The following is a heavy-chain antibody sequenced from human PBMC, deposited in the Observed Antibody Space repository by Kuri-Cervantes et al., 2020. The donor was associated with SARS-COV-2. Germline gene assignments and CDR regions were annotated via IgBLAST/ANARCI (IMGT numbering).Heavy chain of an antibody. CDR3: ARDRGGGGDPIAYNWFDP. CDR2: IWYDGSNK. CDR1: GFTFSTYG. D-gene: IGHD2-21*02. J-gene: IGHJ5*02. V-gene: IGHV3-33*08. Sequence: GESLKISCAASGFTFSTYGMHWVRQAPGKGLEWVAVIWYDGSNKYYADSVKGRFTISRDNSKNTLYLQMNSLRDEDTAVYYCARDRGGGGDPIAYNWFDPWGQGTLVTVSS.